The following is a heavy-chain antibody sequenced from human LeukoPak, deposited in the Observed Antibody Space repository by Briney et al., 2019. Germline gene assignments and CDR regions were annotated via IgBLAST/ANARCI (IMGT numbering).Heavy chain of an antibody. J-gene: IGHJ4*02. V-gene: IGHV1-46*01. Sequence: ASVKVSCKASGYTFTSYYMHWVRQAPGQGLEWMGIINPSGGSTSYAQKFQGRVTMTRDTSTSTVYMELSSLRSEDTAVYYCARDPSLLLWLGEAHPPAYWGQGTLVTVSS. CDR1: GYTFTSYY. CDR3: ARDPSLLLWLGEAHPPAY. CDR2: INPSGGST. D-gene: IGHD3-10*01.